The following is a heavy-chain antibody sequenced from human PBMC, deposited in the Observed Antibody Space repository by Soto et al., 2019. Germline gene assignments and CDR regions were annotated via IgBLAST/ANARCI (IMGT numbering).Heavy chain of an antibody. CDR3: AKGRSYYYYYGVDV. V-gene: IGHV3-23*01. J-gene: IGHJ6*02. CDR1: GFTFSSCA. Sequence: GGSLRLSCAASGFTFSSCAMGWVRQAPGKGLAWVSDIIDSGGSTYYAESVKGRFTISRDNSKSTLYLQMNSLRAEDTALYYCAKGRSYYYYYGVDVWGQGTTVTVSS. CDR2: IIDSGGST.